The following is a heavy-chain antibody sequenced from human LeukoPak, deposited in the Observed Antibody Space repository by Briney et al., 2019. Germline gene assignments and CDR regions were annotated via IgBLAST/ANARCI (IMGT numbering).Heavy chain of an antibody. D-gene: IGHD2/OR15-2a*01. CDR2: ISWDGGST. CDR1: GFTFDDYS. CDR3: HKDMQPRRGLLSFPVEY. V-gene: IGHV3-43D*04. Sequence: PGGSLRLSCAASGFTFDDYSMHCVRRAPARVREGVSLISWDGGSTYCADAVKGRFTISRDNSKNSLYLQMHSLRAADTALYYCHKDMQPRRGLLSFPVEYWGQGPLVPVSS. J-gene: IGHJ4*02.